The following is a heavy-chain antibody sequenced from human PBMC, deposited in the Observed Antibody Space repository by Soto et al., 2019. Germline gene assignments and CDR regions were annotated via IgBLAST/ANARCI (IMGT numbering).Heavy chain of an antibody. CDR2: IYYSGST. Sequence: QVQLQESGPGLVKPSETLSLTCTVSGGSISSYYWSWIRQPPGKGLEWIGYIYYSGSTNYNPSLKSRVTISVDTSKNQFSLKLSSVTAADTAVYYCARDPSYDAFDIWGQGTMVTVSS. CDR3: ARDPSYDAFDI. J-gene: IGHJ3*02. CDR1: GGSISSYY. D-gene: IGHD1-26*01. V-gene: IGHV4-59*01.